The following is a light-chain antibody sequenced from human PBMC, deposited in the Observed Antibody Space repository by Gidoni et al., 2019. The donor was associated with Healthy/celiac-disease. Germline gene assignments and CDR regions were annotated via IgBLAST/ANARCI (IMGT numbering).Light chain of an antibody. J-gene: IGKJ1*01. CDR2: GAS. CDR3: QQYGSSPVA. Sequence: EFVLTQSPGTLSLSPGERATLSCRASQSVSSSYLAWYQQKPGQTPRLLIYGASSRATGIPDRFSGSGSGTDFTLTISRLEPEDFAVYYCQQYGSSPVAFGQGTRVEIK. V-gene: IGKV3-20*01. CDR1: QSVSSSY.